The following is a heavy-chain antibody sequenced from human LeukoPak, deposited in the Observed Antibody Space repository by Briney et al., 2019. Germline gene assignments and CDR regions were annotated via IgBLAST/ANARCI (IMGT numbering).Heavy chain of an antibody. Sequence: RTGGSLRLSCAASGFTFSDYYMSWIRQAPGKELERVSYISSSSSYTNYADSVKGRFTICRDNAKNSLYLQMNSLRAEDTAVYYCARAPHYSNYGPYYYGMDVWGQGTTVTVSS. J-gene: IGHJ6*02. V-gene: IGHV3-11*06. CDR1: GFTFSDYY. CDR2: ISSSSSYT. CDR3: ARAPHYSNYGPYYYGMDV. D-gene: IGHD4-11*01.